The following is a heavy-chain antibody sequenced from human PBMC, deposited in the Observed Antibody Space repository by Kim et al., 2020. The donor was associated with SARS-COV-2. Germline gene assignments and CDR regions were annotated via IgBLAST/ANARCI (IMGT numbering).Heavy chain of an antibody. CDR3: ARASVVVAGTFDY. J-gene: IGHJ4*02. Sequence: YNPSLKSRVTISVDTSKNQFSLKLSSVTAADTAVYYCARASVVVAGTFDYWGQGTLVTVSS. D-gene: IGHD6-19*01. V-gene: IGHV4-31*02.